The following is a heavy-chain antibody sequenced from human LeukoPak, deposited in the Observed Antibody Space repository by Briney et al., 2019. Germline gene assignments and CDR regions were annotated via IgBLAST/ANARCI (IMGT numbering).Heavy chain of an antibody. J-gene: IGHJ6*02. V-gene: IGHV4-34*01. CDR2: INHSGST. Sequence: SETLSLTCAVYGGSFSGYYWSWIRQPPGKGLEWIGEINHSGSTNYNPSLKSRVTISVDTSKNQFSLKLSSVTAADTAVYYCARHRIYDILTGYYYYYGMDVWGQGTTVTVSS. D-gene: IGHD3-9*01. CDR3: ARHRIYDILTGYYYYYGMDV. CDR1: GGSFSGYY.